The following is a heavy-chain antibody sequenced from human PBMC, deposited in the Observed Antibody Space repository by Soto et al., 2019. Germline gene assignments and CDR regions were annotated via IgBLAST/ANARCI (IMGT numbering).Heavy chain of an antibody. CDR1: GGLFSSYA. CDR2: IIPVFDTV. V-gene: IGHV1-69*01. D-gene: IGHD3-16*01. CDR3: ARGGRGYVWFNEF. Sequence: QEQLVQSGAEVKKSGSSVKVSCKDTGGLFSSYAVSWVRQAPGQGLEWMGGIIPVFDTVYYAQKFQGRVTSTADESTNTAYMELSSLRSEDTAMYYWARGGRGYVWFNEFWGQGTLVTVSS. J-gene: IGHJ4*02.